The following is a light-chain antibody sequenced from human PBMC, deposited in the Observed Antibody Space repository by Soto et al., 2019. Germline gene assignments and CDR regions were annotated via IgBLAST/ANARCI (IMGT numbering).Light chain of an antibody. CDR1: SGSIANNY. Sequence: NFMLTQPHSVSESPGKTLSISCTRSSGSIANNYVQWYQQRPGSAPTTVIYENNHRLSGVPDRFSSSTDGSSNSASLTISGLQTEDEADYYCQSYDSDFVVFGGGTKLTVL. CDR2: ENN. CDR3: QSYDSDFVV. J-gene: IGLJ2*01. V-gene: IGLV6-57*04.